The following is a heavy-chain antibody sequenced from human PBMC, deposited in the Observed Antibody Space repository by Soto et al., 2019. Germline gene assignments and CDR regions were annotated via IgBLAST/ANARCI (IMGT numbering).Heavy chain of an antibody. CDR3: ARDGGPSYYYDSSGPDYYFDY. CDR2: IIPIFGTA. J-gene: IGHJ4*02. V-gene: IGHV1-69*13. CDR1: GGTFSSYA. Sequence: ASVKVSCKASGGTFSSYAISWVRQAPGQGLEWMGGIIPIFGTANYAQKFQGRVTITADESTSTAYMELSSLRSEDTAVYYCARDGGPSYYYDSSGPDYYFDYWGQGTLVTVSS. D-gene: IGHD3-22*01.